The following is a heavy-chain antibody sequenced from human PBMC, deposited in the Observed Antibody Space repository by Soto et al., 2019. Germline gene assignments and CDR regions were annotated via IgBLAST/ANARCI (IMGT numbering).Heavy chain of an antibody. V-gene: IGHV1-69*06. CDR3: AREHRTDFWSGNWFDP. D-gene: IGHD3-3*01. Sequence: QVQLVQSGAEVKKPGSSVKVSCKASGGTFSSYAISWVRQAPGQGLEWMGGIIPIFGTANYAQKFQGRVTITADKSTSTDYMELSSLRSEDTAVYYCAREHRTDFWSGNWFDPWGQGTLVTVSS. J-gene: IGHJ5*02. CDR1: GGTFSSYA. CDR2: IIPIFGTA.